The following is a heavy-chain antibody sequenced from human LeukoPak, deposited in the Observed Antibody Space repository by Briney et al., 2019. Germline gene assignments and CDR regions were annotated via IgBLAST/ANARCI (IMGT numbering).Heavy chain of an antibody. CDR3: ARDNWYYYDSSGYSTWDY. D-gene: IGHD3-22*01. V-gene: IGHV4-34*01. J-gene: IGHJ4*02. Sequence: SETLSLTCAVYGGSFSGYYWSWIRQPPGKGLEWIGEINHSGSTNYNPSLKSRVTISVDTSKNQFSLKLSSVTAADTAVYYCARDNWYYYDSSGYSTWDYWGQGTLVTVSS. CDR2: INHSGST. CDR1: GGSFSGYY.